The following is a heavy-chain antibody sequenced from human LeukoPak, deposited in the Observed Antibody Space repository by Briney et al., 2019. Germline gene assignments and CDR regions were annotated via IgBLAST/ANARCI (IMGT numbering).Heavy chain of an antibody. D-gene: IGHD4-11*01. Sequence: KTGGSLRLSCAASGLTVTNAWMHWFRQAPGKGLEWVGRIKRRSDGGTTDFAAPVKGRFTISRDDSKNTLYLQIDSLKTEDTAVYYCTLRRTTPSFSDYWGQGTLVTVSS. CDR3: TLRRTTPSFSDY. V-gene: IGHV3-15*07. CDR2: IKRRSDGGTT. CDR1: GLTVTNAW. J-gene: IGHJ4*02.